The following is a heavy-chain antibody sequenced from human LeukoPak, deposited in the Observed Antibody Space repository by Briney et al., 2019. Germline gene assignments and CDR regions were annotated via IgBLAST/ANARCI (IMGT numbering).Heavy chain of an antibody. CDR3: ARRFLLDY. CDR1: GFTFSSYS. J-gene: IGHJ4*02. D-gene: IGHD3-10*01. V-gene: IGHV3-48*01. CDR2: ISSSSSTI. Sequence: GGSLRLSCAASGFTFSSYSMNWVRQAPGKGLEWVSYISSSSSTIYYADSVKGRFTISRDNAKNSLYLQMNSLRAEDTAVYYCARRFLLDYWGQGTLVTVSS.